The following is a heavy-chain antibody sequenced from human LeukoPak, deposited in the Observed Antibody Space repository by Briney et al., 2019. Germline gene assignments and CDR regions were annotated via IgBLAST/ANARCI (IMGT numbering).Heavy chain of an antibody. Sequence: PGGSLRLSCAASGFTFSSYWMSWVRQAPGKGLEWVANVKLVGSQKNYVDSVRGRFTISRDNAKNSLYLQMNSLRADDTAVYYCARGSAAPDSWGQGALVTVSS. V-gene: IGHV3-7*03. J-gene: IGHJ4*02. D-gene: IGHD6-6*01. CDR1: GFTFSSYW. CDR3: ARGSAAPDS. CDR2: VKLVGSQK.